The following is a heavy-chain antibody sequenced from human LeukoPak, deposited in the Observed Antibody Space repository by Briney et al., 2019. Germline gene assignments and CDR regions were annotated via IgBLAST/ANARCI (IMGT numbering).Heavy chain of an antibody. CDR2: IIPIFGIA. CDR1: GGIFSSYA. J-gene: IGHJ4*02. D-gene: IGHD2-15*01. CDR3: ARDQVVLDCSGGSCYFDY. V-gene: IGHV1-69*04. Sequence: AASVKVSCKASGGIFSSYAISWVRQAPGQGLEWMERIIPIFGIANYAQKFQGRVTITADKSTSTAYMELSSLRSEDTAVYYCARDQVVLDCSGGSCYFDYWGQGTLVTVSS.